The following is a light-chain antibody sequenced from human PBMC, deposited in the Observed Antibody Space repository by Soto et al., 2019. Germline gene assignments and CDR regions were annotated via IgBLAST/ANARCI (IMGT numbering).Light chain of an antibody. J-gene: IGLJ3*02. V-gene: IGLV6-57*01. Sequence: NFMLTQPHSVSESPGKTVTISCTRSSGSIASNYVQWYQQRPGSSPTTVIYEDNQRPSGVPDRFSGSIDSSSNSASLTISGLKTEDEADYYCQSYDSSNWVCGGGTKVTVL. CDR2: EDN. CDR1: SGSIASNY. CDR3: QSYDSSNWV.